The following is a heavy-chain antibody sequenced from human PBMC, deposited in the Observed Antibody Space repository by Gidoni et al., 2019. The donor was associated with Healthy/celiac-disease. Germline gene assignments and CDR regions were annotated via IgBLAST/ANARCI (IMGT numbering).Heavy chain of an antibody. CDR3: ARDGVGATGVDY. CDR2: IWYDGSNK. V-gene: IGHV3-33*01. CDR1: GFTFSSYG. J-gene: IGHJ4*02. D-gene: IGHD1-26*01. Sequence: QVQLVESGGGVVQPGRSLRLSCAASGFTFSSYGMHWVRQAPGKGLEWVAVIWYDGSNKYYADSVKGRFTISRDNSKNTLYLQMNSLRAEDTAVYYCARDGVGATGVDYWGQGTLVTVSS.